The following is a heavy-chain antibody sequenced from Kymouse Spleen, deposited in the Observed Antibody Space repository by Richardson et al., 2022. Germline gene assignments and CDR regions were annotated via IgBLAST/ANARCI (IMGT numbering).Heavy chain of an antibody. CDR1: GFTFSSYG. CDR2: IWYDGSNK. V-gene: IGHV3-33*01. J-gene: IGHJ4*02. Sequence: QVQLVESGGGVVQPGRSLRLSCAASGFTFSSYGMHWVRQAPGKGLEWVAVIWYDGSNKYYADSVKGRFTISRDNSKNTLYLQMNSLRAEDTAVYYCARGEQQPSVHFDYWGQGTLVTVSS. D-gene: IGHD6-13*01. CDR3: ARGEQQPSVHFDY.